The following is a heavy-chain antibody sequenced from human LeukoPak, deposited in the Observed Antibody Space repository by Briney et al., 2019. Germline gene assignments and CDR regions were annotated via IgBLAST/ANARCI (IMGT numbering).Heavy chain of an antibody. V-gene: IGHV3-7*01. CDR2: IKQDGNER. J-gene: IGHJ4*02. D-gene: IGHD4-17*01. CDR3: ARDQGGALDY. Sequence: GGSLRLSCAASGFTFSDHWMAWVRQSPGKGLEWVANIKQDGNERNYVDSVRGRFTISRDNAKSSLFLQMSSLRVDDTAVYYCARDQGGALDYWGQGSLVTVSS. CDR1: GFTFSDHW.